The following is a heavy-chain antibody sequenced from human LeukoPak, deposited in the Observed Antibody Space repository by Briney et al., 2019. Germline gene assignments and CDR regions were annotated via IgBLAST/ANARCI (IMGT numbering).Heavy chain of an antibody. V-gene: IGHV3-9*01. J-gene: IGHJ4*02. CDR2: ISWNSGSV. D-gene: IGHD5-18*01. CDR1: GFTFDDYA. CDR3: VKVSGYTYGYFDY. Sequence: GRSLRLSCAASGFTFDDYAMHWVRQAPGEGLEWVSGISWNSGSVDYADSVKGRFTISRDNAKNSLYLQMNSLRAEDTALYYCVKVSGYTYGYFDYWGQGTLVTVSS.